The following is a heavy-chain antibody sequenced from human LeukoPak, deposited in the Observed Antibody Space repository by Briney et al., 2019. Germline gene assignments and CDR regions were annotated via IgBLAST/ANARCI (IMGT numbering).Heavy chain of an antibody. CDR1: GFIFSTYW. CDR3: ARHLSGVTGYTYGRGIDY. J-gene: IGHJ4*02. CDR2: IKEDGSEK. V-gene: IGHV3-7*01. D-gene: IGHD5-18*01. Sequence: SGGSLRLSCAASGFIFSTYWMSWVRQAPGKGLEWVANIKEDGSEKYYVDSVKGRFTISRDNAKTSLYLQMISLRAEDTAVYYCARHLSGVTGYTYGRGIDYWGQGTLVTVSS.